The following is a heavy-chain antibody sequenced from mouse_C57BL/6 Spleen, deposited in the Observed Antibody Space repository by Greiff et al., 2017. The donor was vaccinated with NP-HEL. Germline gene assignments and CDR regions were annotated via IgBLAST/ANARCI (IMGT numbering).Heavy chain of an antibody. CDR3: ARPYYYGSSSWFAY. D-gene: IGHD1-1*01. J-gene: IGHJ3*01. Sequence: VQLQQPGAELVMPGASVKLSCKASGYTFTSYWMHWVKQRPGQGLEWFGEIDPSDSYTNYTQKFKGKSTLTVDKSSSTAYMQLSSLTSEDSAVYYFARPYYYGSSSWFAYWGQGTLVTVSA. CDR1: GYTFTSYW. CDR2: IDPSDSYT. V-gene: IGHV1-69*01.